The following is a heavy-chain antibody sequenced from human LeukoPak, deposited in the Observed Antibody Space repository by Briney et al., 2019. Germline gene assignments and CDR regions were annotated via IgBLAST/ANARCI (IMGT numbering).Heavy chain of an antibody. Sequence: SETLSLTCTVSGGSIRSYYWTWIRQPPGKGLEWIGYIYYSGSTNYKPSLKSRVTISVDTSKNQLSLRLSSVTAADTAVYYCARERDIEQQLVVRVYYMDVWGKGTTVTVSS. CDR2: IYYSGST. CDR1: GGSIRSYY. D-gene: IGHD6-13*01. J-gene: IGHJ6*03. V-gene: IGHV4-59*01. CDR3: ARERDIEQQLVVRVYYMDV.